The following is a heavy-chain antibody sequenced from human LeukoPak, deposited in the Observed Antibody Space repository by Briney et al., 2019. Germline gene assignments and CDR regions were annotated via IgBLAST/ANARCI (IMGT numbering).Heavy chain of an antibody. V-gene: IGHV4-59*01. Sequence: SETLSLTCTVSGGSISSYYWSWIRQPPGKGLEWIGYIYYSGSTNYNPSLKSRVSISVDASRNHFSLRLDSVTAADTAVYYCARGVLTTVSYYMDVWGKGTTVTVSS. CDR2: IYYSGST. J-gene: IGHJ6*03. D-gene: IGHD4-11*01. CDR1: GGSISSYY. CDR3: ARGVLTTVSYYMDV.